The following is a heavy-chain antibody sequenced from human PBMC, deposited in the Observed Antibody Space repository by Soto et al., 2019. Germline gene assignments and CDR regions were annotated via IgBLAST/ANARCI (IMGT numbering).Heavy chain of an antibody. J-gene: IGHJ4*02. Sequence: LLESGGGLVQAGGSLRLSCAASGFTFSSYAMSLVRQAPGEGLEWVSAISGSGGSTYYADSVKGRFTISRDNSKNTLYLQMNSLRAEDTAVYYCAKHQTLPGIAAAGHYWGQGTLVTVSS. CDR1: GFTFSSYA. CDR3: AKHQTLPGIAAAGHY. V-gene: IGHV3-23*01. CDR2: ISGSGGST. D-gene: IGHD6-13*01.